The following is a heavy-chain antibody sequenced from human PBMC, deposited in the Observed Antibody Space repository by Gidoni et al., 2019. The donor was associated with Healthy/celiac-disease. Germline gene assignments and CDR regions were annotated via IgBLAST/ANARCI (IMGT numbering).Heavy chain of an antibody. V-gene: IGHV1-69*09. CDR1: CVTFRSYA. D-gene: IGHD1-26*01. CDR2: IIPILGIA. J-gene: IGHJ6*02. Sequence: QVQLVQSGAEVKKPGSSVKVSCKASCVTFRSYAISWVRQAPGQGLEWMGRIIPILGIANYAQKFQGRVTITADKSTSTAYMELSSLRSEDTAVYYCARDDSGSYSYYYYGMDVWGQGTTVTVSS. CDR3: ARDDSGSYSYYYYGMDV.